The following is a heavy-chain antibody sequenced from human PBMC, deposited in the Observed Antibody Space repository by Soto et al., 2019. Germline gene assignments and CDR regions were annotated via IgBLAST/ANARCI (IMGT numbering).Heavy chain of an antibody. V-gene: IGHV1-18*04. CDR2: ISAYNGNT. CDR1: GYTFTSYG. J-gene: IGHJ6*02. Sequence: ASVKVSCKASGYTFTSYGISWVRQAPGQGLEWMGWISAYNGNTNYAQKLQGRVTMTTDTSTSTAYMELRSLRSDDTAVYYCARVPYCSSTSCYSDWDGMDVWGQGTTVTVS. D-gene: IGHD2-2*01. CDR3: ARVPYCSSTSCYSDWDGMDV.